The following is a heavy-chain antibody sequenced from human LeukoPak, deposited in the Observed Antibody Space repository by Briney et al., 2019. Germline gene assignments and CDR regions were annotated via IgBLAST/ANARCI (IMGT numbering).Heavy chain of an antibody. V-gene: IGHV1-8*01. Sequence: ASVKVSCKAFGYTFTSYDINWVRQATGQGLEWMGWMNPNSGNTGYAQKFQGRVTMTRNTSISTAYMELSSLRSEDTAVYYCARASSGGDYGDYARGEGQYNWFDPWGQGTLVTVSS. CDR3: ARASSGGDYGDYARGEGQYNWFDP. D-gene: IGHD4-17*01. J-gene: IGHJ5*02. CDR1: GYTFTSYD. CDR2: MNPNSGNT.